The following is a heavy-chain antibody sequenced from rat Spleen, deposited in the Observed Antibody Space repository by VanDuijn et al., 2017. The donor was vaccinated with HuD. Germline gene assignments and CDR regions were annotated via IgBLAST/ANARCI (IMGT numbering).Heavy chain of an antibody. CDR2: ISSGGST. Sequence: QVHLRESGPGLVQPSQTLSLTCTVAGFSLNSNGVSWVRQPPGKGLEWIAAISSGGSTYYNSALKSRLSISRDTSKSQVFLKMNSLQTEDTAIYFCTRVGGYRHYFDYWGQGVMVTVSS. J-gene: IGHJ2*01. V-gene: IGHV2S12*01. CDR3: TRVGGYRHYFDY. CDR1: GFSLNSNG. D-gene: IGHD1-11*01.